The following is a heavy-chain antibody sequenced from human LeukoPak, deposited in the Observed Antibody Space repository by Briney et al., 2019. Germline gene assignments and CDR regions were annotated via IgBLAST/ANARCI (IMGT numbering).Heavy chain of an antibody. V-gene: IGHV4-34*01. D-gene: IGHD3-10*01. CDR2: MNHSGST. CDR1: GGSFSGYY. Sequence: PSETLSLTCAVYGGSFSGYYWSWIRQPPGKGLEWIGEMNHSGSTNYNPSLKSRVTISVDKSKNQFSLKLSSVTAADTAVYYCARREYYYGSGRGFDPWGQGTLVTVSS. J-gene: IGHJ5*02. CDR3: ARREYYYGSGRGFDP.